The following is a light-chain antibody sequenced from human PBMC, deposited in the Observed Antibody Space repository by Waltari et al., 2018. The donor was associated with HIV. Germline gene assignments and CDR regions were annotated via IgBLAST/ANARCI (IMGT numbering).Light chain of an antibody. CDR2: DVS. CDR3: SSYTTSTTRV. V-gene: IGLV2-14*03. CDR1: SSDVGAYNY. Sequence: QSALTQPASVSGSPGQSITLSCTGTSSDVGAYNYVYWYQQHPGKAPKLMIYDVSSRPSGVSNRFSGSKSGNTASLTISGLLAEDEADYYCSSYTTSTTRVFGGGTELTVL. J-gene: IGLJ2*01.